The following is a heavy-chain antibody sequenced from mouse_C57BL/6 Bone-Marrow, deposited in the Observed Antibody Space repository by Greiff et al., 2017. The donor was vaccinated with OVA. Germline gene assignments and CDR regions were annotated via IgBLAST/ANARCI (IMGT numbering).Heavy chain of an antibody. V-gene: IGHV1-9*01. J-gene: IGHJ3*01. CDR2: ILPGSGST. D-gene: IGHD1-1*01. Sequence: QVQLQQSGAELMKPGASVKLSCKATGYTFTGYWIEWVKQRPGHGLEWIGEILPGSGSTNYNEKFEGKATFTADTSSNTAYMQLSSLTTEDSAIYYCARDLLLRSAWFAYWGQGTLVTVSA. CDR3: ARDLLLRSAWFAY. CDR1: GYTFTGYW.